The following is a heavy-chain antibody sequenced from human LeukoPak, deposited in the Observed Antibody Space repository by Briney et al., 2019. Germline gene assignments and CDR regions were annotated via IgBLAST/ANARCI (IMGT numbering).Heavy chain of an antibody. CDR3: ARDYYDSSGYYRIFDY. D-gene: IGHD3-22*01. J-gene: IGHJ4*02. CDR1: GFTFSSYG. Sequence: GGSLRLSCAASGFTFSSYGMHWARQAPGKGLEWVAVIWYDGSNKYYADSVKGRFTISRDNSKNTLYLQMNSLRAEDTAVYYCARDYYDSSGYYRIFDYWGQGTLVTVSS. V-gene: IGHV3-33*01. CDR2: IWYDGSNK.